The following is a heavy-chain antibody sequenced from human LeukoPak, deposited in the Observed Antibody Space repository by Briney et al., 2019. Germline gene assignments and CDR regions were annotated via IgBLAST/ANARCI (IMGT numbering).Heavy chain of an antibody. CDR3: ARRITMVRGVIITPGDAFDI. CDR2: IWYDGSNK. D-gene: IGHD3-10*01. V-gene: IGHV3-33*01. J-gene: IGHJ3*02. Sequence: PGGSLRLSCAASGFTFSSYGMHWVRQAPGKGLEWVAVIWYDGSNKYYADSVKGRFTISRDNSKSTLYQQMNSLRAEDTAVYYCARRITMVRGVIITPGDAFDIWGQGTMVTVSS. CDR1: GFTFSSYG.